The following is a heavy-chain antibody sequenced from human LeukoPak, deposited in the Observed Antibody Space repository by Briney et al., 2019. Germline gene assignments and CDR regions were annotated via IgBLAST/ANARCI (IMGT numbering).Heavy chain of an antibody. CDR1: GFTFDDYA. V-gene: IGHV3-9*03. CDR3: AKHIFTYSSSNPNAFDI. Sequence: PGRSLRLSCAASGFTFDDYAMHWVRQAPGKGLEWVSGISWNSGSIGYADSVKGRFTISRDNAKNSLYLQMNSLRAEDMALYYCAKHIFTYSSSNPNAFDIWGQGTMVTVSS. D-gene: IGHD6-6*01. CDR2: ISWNSGSI. J-gene: IGHJ3*02.